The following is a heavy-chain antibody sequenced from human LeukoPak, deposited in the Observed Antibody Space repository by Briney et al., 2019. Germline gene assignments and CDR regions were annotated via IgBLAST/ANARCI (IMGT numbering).Heavy chain of an antibody. CDR3: AREALGFWSGPNYYYYGMDV. D-gene: IGHD3-3*01. J-gene: IGHJ6*02. Sequence: ASVKVSCKASGYTFTSYGISWVRQAPGQGLEWMGWISAYNGNTNYAQKLQGRVTMTTDTSTSTAYMELRSLRSDDTAVYYCAREALGFWSGPNYYYYGMDVRGQGTTVTVSS. CDR1: GYTFTSYG. V-gene: IGHV1-18*01. CDR2: ISAYNGNT.